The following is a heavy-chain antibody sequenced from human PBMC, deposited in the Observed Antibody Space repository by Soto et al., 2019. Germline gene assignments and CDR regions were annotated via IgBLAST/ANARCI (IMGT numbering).Heavy chain of an antibody. J-gene: IGHJ4*02. D-gene: IGHD3-22*01. V-gene: IGHV1-69*05. CDR2: IIPIFRTT. CDR1: GGDFSNYA. CDR3: ERVRTYYDSSGSLDY. Sequence: ASVKVSCKASGGDFSNYAVSWVRQAPGQGPEWMGWIIPIFRTTNYAQKFQGRVTMTRDVSISTAYMELRRLTSDDTAIYHCERVRTYYDSSGSLDYWGQGTLVTVSS.